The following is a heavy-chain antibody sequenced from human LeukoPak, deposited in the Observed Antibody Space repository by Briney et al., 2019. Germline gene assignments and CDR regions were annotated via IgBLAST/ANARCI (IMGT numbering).Heavy chain of an antibody. CDR1: GGSFSGYY. CDR3: ARLGGWYGIDY. D-gene: IGHD6-19*01. V-gene: IGHV4-34*01. J-gene: IGHJ4*02. CDR2: INHSGST. Sequence: SETLSLTCAVYGGSFSGYYWSWIRQPPGEGLEWIGEINHSGSTNYNPSLKSRVTISVDTSKNQFSLKLSSVTAADTAVYYCARLGGWYGIDYWGQGTLVTVSS.